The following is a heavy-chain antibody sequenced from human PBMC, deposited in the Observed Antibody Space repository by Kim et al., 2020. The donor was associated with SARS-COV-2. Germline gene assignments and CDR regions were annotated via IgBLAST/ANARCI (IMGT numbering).Heavy chain of an antibody. J-gene: IGHJ5*02. CDR3: AIPRGACSGGSCYYAWFDP. D-gene: IGHD2-15*01. Sequence: GGSLRLSCAASGFTFSSYAMSWVRQAPGKGLEWVSAISGSGGSTYYADSVKGRFTISRDNSKNTLYLQMNSLRAEDTAVYYCAIPRGACSGGSCYYAWFDPWGQGTLVTVSS. CDR1: GFTFSSYA. V-gene: IGHV3-23*01. CDR2: ISGSGGST.